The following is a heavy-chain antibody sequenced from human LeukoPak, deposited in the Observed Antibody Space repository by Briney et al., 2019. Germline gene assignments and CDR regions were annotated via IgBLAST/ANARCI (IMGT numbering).Heavy chain of an antibody. CDR3: EADDSSHDY. CDR1: GFTFSSYW. Sequence: GGSLRLSCAASGFTFSSYWMSWVRQAPGKGLEWVANIKQDGSEKYYVDSVKGRFTISRDNAKNSLYLQMNSLRAEDTAAYYCEADDSSHDYWGQGTLVTVSS. CDR2: IKQDGSEK. V-gene: IGHV3-7*01. J-gene: IGHJ4*02. D-gene: IGHD3-22*01.